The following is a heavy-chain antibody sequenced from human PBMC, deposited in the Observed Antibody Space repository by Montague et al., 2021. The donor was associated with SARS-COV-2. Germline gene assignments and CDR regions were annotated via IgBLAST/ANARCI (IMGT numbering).Heavy chain of an antibody. Sequence: SETLFLTCTVSGGSISSSSYYWGWLRQPQGKGLEWIGSIYYSGSTYYNPSLKSRVTISVDTSKNQFSLKLSSVTAADTAVYSCARHKRWRIAAAGRDFDYWGQGTLVTVSS. D-gene: IGHD6-13*01. J-gene: IGHJ4*02. V-gene: IGHV4-39*01. CDR2: IYYSGST. CDR1: GGSISSSSYY. CDR3: ARHKRWRIAAAGRDFDY.